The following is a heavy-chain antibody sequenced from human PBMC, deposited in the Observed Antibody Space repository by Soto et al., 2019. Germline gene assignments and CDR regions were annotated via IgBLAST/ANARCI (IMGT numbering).Heavy chain of an antibody. J-gene: IGHJ4*02. V-gene: IGHV3-15*01. D-gene: IGHD3-22*01. Sequence: PGGSLRLSCAASGFTFTNAWMSWVRQAPGKGLEWVGRIKGKTDGGTTDYGAPVKGRFIMSRDDSKNMLYLQMNSLKTEDTAVYYCTTGLYYFDSSGYNYWGQGTLVTVSS. CDR1: GFTFTNAW. CDR2: IKGKTDGGTT. CDR3: TTGLYYFDSSGYNY.